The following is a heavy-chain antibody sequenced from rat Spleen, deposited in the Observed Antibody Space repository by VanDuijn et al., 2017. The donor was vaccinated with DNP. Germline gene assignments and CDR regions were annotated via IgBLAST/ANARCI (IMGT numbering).Heavy chain of an antibody. D-gene: IGHD1-4*01. CDR2: VSTGDSRT. V-gene: IGHV5-22*01. J-gene: IGHJ2*01. CDR3: ARHPGAGFDY. Sequence: EVQLVESGGGLVQPGRSLKLSCAASGFRFSNHYMAWVRQAPRTGLQWVASVSTGDSRTYYADSVKGRFTISRDNAKSTLYLQMNSLRSEDTATYYCARHPGAGFDYWGQGVMVTVSS. CDR1: GFRFSNHY.